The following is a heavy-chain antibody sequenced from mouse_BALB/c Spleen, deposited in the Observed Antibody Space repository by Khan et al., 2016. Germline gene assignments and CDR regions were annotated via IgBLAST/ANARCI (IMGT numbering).Heavy chain of an antibody. CDR3: ARAGYYGYLAY. J-gene: IGHJ3*01. V-gene: IGHV4-1*02. CDR2: INPDSSTI. D-gene: IGHD1-1*01. Sequence: EVKLLESGGGLVQPGGSLKLSCAASGFDFSRYWMSWVRQAPGKGLEWIGEINPDSSTINYTPSLKDKFIISRDNAKNPLYLQMSKVRSEDTALYYCARAGYYGYLAYWGQGTLVTVSA. CDR1: GFDFSRYW.